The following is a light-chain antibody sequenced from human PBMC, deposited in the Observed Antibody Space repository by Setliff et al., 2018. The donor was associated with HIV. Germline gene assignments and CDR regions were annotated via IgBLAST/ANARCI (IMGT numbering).Light chain of an antibody. CDR2: DDT. CDR3: QVWDTSIDHYV. J-gene: IGLJ1*01. CDR1: ISGSKS. Sequence: LTQPPSVSVAPGKTARITCGGNISGSKSVHWYQQKPGQAPVLVVYDDTVRPSGIPERFSGSKSGNTATLTIIRVEAGDEADYYCQVWDTSIDHYVFGAGTKVTVL. V-gene: IGLV3-21*03.